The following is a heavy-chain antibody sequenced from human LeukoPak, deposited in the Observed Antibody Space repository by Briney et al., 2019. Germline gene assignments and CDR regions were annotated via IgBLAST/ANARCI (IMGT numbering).Heavy chain of an antibody. CDR2: ISSSSSYI. V-gene: IGHV3-21*01. J-gene: IGHJ3*02. CDR3: ARAYSSGWYEAFDI. Sequence: GGSLRLSCAASGFTFSSYSMNWVRQAPGKGLEWVSSISSSSSYIYYADSVKGRFTISRDNAKNSLYLQMNSLRAEDTAVYYCARAYSSGWYEAFDIRGQGTMVTVSS. D-gene: IGHD6-19*01. CDR1: GFTFSSYS.